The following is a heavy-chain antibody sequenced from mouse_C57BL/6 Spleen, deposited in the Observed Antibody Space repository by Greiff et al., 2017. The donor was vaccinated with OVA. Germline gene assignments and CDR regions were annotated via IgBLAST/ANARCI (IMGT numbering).Heavy chain of an antibody. CDR3: VNSNYDY. D-gene: IGHD2-5*01. J-gene: IGHJ2*01. CDR2: IDPANGNT. V-gene: IGHV14-3*01. Sequence: EVQLQESVAELVRPGASVKLSCTASGFTFKNTYMHWVKQRPEQGLEWIGRIDPANGNTKYAAKFQGKATITADTSSNTAYLQLSSLTSEDTAIYYCVNSNYDYWGQGTTLTVSS. CDR1: GFTFKNTY.